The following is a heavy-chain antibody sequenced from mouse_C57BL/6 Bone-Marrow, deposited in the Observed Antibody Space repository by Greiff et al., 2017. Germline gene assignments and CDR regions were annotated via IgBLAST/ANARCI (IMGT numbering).Heavy chain of an antibody. CDR2: IDPENGDT. V-gene: IGHV14-4*01. J-gene: IGHJ2*01. CDR1: GFNIKDDY. Sequence: VQLQQSGAELVRPGASVKLSCTASGFNIKDDYMHWVKQRPEQGLEWIGWIDPENGDTEYASKFQGKAPIPSDTSSNTAYLPLSSLTSEDTAVYYCTHDCYPYNFVKSGHSTTLTVAS. CDR3: THDCYPYNFVK. D-gene: IGHD2-3*01.